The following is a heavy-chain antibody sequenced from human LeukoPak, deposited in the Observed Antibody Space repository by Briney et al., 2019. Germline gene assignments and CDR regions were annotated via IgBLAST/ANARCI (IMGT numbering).Heavy chain of an antibody. Sequence: SETLSLTCTVSGGSISSSSYYWGWIRQPPGKGLEWIGSIYYSGSTYYNPSLKSRVTISVDTSKNQFSLKLSSVTAADTAVYYCARGDVSHAFGIWGQGTMVTISS. CDR3: ARGDVSHAFGI. V-gene: IGHV4-39*07. J-gene: IGHJ3*02. CDR2: IYYSGST. CDR1: GGSISSSSYY.